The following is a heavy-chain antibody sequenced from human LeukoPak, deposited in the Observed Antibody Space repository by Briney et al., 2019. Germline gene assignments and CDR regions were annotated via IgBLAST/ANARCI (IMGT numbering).Heavy chain of an antibody. J-gene: IGHJ4*02. CDR1: GYTFTGYY. CDR3: ARAFRYSGSYYSYY. Sequence: GASVKVSCKASGYTFTGYYMHWVRQAPGQGLEWMGRINPNSGGTNYAQKFQGRVTMTRDTSISTAYMELSRLRSDDTAVYYCARAFRYSGSYYSYYWGREPWSPSPQ. V-gene: IGHV1-2*06. D-gene: IGHD1-26*01. CDR2: INPNSGGT.